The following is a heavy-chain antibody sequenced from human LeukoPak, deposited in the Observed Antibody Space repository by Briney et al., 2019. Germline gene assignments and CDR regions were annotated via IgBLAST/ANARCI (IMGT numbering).Heavy chain of an antibody. J-gene: IGHJ3*02. V-gene: IGHV4-61*02. CDR1: GGSMSSGSYF. CDR3: AKGGSWNAFDI. Sequence: SETLSLTCTVSGGSMSSGSYFWSWIRQPAGKGLEWIGRIYTSGSTNYNPSLKSRVTISVDTSKNEFSLKLSSVTAADTAVYYCAKGGSWNAFDIWGQGTMVTVSS. D-gene: IGHD1-26*01. CDR2: IYTSGST.